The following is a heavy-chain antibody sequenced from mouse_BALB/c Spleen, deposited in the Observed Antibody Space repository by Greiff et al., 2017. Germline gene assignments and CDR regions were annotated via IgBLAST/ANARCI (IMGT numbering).Heavy chain of an antibody. CDR3: AREYGNYEFAY. CDR1: GYTFTDYW. CDR2: IDTSDSYT. J-gene: IGHJ3*01. V-gene: IGHV1-69*01. D-gene: IGHD2-10*02. Sequence: QVQLQQPGAELVMPGASVKMSCKASGYTFTDYWMHWVKQRPGQGLEWIGAIDTSDSYTSYNQKFKGKATLTVDESSSTAYMQLSSLTSEDSAVYYCAREYGNYEFAYWGQGTLVTVSA.